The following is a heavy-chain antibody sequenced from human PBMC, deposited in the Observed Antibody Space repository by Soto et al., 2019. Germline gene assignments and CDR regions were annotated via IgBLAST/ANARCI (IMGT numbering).Heavy chain of an antibody. V-gene: IGHV1-2*04. D-gene: IGHD3-16*01. Sequence: QVQLVQSGAEVKKPGASVKVSCKAPGYTFTGYYMHWVRQAPGQGLEWMGWINPNSGGTNYAQKFQGWVTMTRDTSISTAYMELSRLRSDDTAVYYCARDGGGPLRSYGMDVWGQGTTVTVSS. CDR2: INPNSGGT. CDR3: ARDGGGPLRSYGMDV. CDR1: GYTFTGYY. J-gene: IGHJ6*02.